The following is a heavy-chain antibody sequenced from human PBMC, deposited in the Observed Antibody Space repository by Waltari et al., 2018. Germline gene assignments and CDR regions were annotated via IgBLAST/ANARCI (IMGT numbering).Heavy chain of an antibody. Sequence: EVQLLESGGGLVQPGGSLRLACAASGFTFSSYAMSWVRQAPGQGLEWVSAISGSGGSTYYADSVKGRFTISRDNSKNTLYLQMNSLRAEDTAVYYCAKDSCSGGSCYFYWYFDLWGRGTLVTVSS. D-gene: IGHD2-15*01. CDR3: AKDSCSGGSCYFYWYFDL. CDR1: GFTFSSYA. CDR2: ISGSGGST. J-gene: IGHJ2*01. V-gene: IGHV3-23*01.